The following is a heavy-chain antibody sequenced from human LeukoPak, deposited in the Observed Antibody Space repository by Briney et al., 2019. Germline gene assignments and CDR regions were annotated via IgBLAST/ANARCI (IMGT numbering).Heavy chain of an antibody. V-gene: IGHV1-46*01. CDR1: VYTYTSYY. D-gene: IGHD3-22*01. CDR2: INPSGGST. Sequence: ASVKVSRKASVYTYTSYYMHWVRQAPGQGLEWMGIINPSGGSTSYAQKSQGRVTMTRDMSTSTVYMELNSLRAEDTAVYYCARGRVDYYYVPYFDYWGQGTLVTVSS. J-gene: IGHJ4*02. CDR3: ARGRVDYYYVPYFDY.